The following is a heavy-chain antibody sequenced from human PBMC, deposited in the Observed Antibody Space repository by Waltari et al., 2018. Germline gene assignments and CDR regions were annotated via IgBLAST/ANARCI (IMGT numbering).Heavy chain of an antibody. CDR1: GGSISSNNYY. CDR2: IYYSGTT. Sequence: QLQLQESGPGLVKPSETLSLTCTFSGGSISSNNYYWVCIRQSPGKGLECIGSIYYSGTTYYNPSLQSRATISVDTSKNQFSLKLTSVIAADTAMYYCARQGDSYGFFDSWGLGTLVTISS. J-gene: IGHJ4*02. CDR3: ARQGDSYGFFDS. V-gene: IGHV4-39*01. D-gene: IGHD5-18*01.